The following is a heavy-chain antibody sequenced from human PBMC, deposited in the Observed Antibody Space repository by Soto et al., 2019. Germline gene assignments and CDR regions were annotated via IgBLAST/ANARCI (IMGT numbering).Heavy chain of an antibody. D-gene: IGHD2-21*02. CDR1: GYTFSNYG. CDR3: AREANCGSDCYSPAEYSQH. J-gene: IGHJ1*01. Sequence: ASVKVSCKASGYTFSNYGISWVRQAPGQGLEWMGWISAYNGKTYDAERLQGRVTMTTDTSKSTAYMELRSLRSDDTAVYYCAREANCGSDCYSPAEYSQHWGKGNMVTVSS. V-gene: IGHV1-18*04. CDR2: ISAYNGKT.